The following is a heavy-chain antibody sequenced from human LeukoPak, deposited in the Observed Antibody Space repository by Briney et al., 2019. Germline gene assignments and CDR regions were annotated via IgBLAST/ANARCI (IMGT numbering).Heavy chain of an antibody. J-gene: IGHJ4*02. D-gene: IGHD3-16*01. Sequence: GGSLILSCAASGFTFSSYWMHWVRQAPGKGLVWVSRINSDGSSTSYADSVKGRFTISRDNAKSTLYLQMNSLRAEDTAVYYCAKIWDYVWGSYDYWGQGTLVTVSS. CDR1: GFTFSSYW. CDR3: AKIWDYVWGSYDY. CDR2: INSDGSST. V-gene: IGHV3-74*01.